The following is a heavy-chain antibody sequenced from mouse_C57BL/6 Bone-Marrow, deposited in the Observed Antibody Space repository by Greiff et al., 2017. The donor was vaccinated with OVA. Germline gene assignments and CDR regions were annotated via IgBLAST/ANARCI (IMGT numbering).Heavy chain of an antibody. Sequence: VQLQQPGAELVRPGTSVKLSCKASGYTFTSYWMHWVKQRPGQGLEWIGVIDPSDSYTNYNQKFKGKATLTVDTSSSTAYMQLSSLTSEDSAVYYCARNYDGFAYWGQGTLVTVSA. CDR3: ARNYDGFAY. J-gene: IGHJ3*01. D-gene: IGHD1-1*01. CDR1: GYTFTSYW. V-gene: IGHV1-59*01. CDR2: IDPSDSYT.